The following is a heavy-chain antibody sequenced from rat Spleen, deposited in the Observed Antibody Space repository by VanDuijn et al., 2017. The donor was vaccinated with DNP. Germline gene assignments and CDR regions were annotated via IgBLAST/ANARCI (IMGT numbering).Heavy chain of an antibody. V-gene: IGHV5-7*01. CDR1: GFTFSDYY. CDR3: ARPYYGYNYFDY. Sequence: EVQLVESGGDSVQPGGSLKLFCAASGFTFSDYYMAWFRQAPRKGLEWVAYIRYDGAYTKYGDSVKGRFTISRDNAKSTLYLQMDSLRSEDTATYYCARPYYGYNYFDYWGQGVMVTVSS. CDR2: IRYDGAYT. J-gene: IGHJ2*01. D-gene: IGHD1-9*01.